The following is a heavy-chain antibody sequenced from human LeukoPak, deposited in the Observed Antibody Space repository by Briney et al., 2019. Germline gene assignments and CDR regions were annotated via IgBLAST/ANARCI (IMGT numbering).Heavy chain of an antibody. D-gene: IGHD6-13*01. Sequence: ASVKVSCKASGYTFTSNAMHWVRQAPGQRPEWMGWINTGNGNTKYSQKFQGRVTISRDTSANTAYMEVSSLRSEDAAVYYCARGAAEGLDRWGQGTLVTVSS. J-gene: IGHJ5*02. CDR2: INTGNGNT. CDR1: GYTFTSNA. CDR3: ARGAAEGLDR. V-gene: IGHV1-3*04.